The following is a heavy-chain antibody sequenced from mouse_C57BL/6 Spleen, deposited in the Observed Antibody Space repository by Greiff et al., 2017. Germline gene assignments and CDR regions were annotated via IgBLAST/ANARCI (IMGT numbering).Heavy chain of an antibody. Sequence: EVQLQQSGPELVKPGASVKISCKASGYTFTDYYMNWVKQSHGKSLEWIGDINPNNGGTSYNQKFKGKATLTVDKSSSTAYMELRSLTSEDSAVYYCARADYYGSSSPFAYWGQGTLVTVSA. J-gene: IGHJ3*01. CDR2: INPNNGGT. CDR1: GYTFTDYY. V-gene: IGHV1-26*01. CDR3: ARADYYGSSSPFAY. D-gene: IGHD1-1*01.